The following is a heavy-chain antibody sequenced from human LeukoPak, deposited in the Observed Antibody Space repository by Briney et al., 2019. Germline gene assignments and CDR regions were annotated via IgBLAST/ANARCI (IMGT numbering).Heavy chain of an antibody. CDR1: GYTFTGYY. CDR3: AKTSSGWTYCFDP. CDR2: INPNGGDT. Sequence: ASVKVSCKASGYTFTGYYMHWVRQAPGQGLEWMGWINPNGGDTNYAQKFQGRVTMTRDTSISTAYMELSRLRSDDTAVYYCAKTSSGWTYCFDPWGQGTLVTVSS. V-gene: IGHV1-2*02. D-gene: IGHD6-19*01. J-gene: IGHJ5*02.